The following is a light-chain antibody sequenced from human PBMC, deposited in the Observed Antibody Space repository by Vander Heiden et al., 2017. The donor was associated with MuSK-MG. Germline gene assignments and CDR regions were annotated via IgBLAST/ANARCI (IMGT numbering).Light chain of an antibody. CDR2: EVS. CDR3: ASYTTTSTLV. Sequence: QSALTQPASVSGSPGQSITISCTGTRSDVGGYNVVSWYQQHPGKAPKVMIFEVSNRPSGVSDRFSGSKSGNTASLTISGLQSEDEADYYCASYTTTSTLVFGGGTKLTVL. J-gene: IGLJ2*01. V-gene: IGLV2-14*01. CDR1: RSDVGGYNV.